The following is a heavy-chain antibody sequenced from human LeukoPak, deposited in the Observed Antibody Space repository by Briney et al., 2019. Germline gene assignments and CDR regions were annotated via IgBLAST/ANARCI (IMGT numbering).Heavy chain of an antibody. J-gene: IGHJ4*02. D-gene: IGHD3-10*01. CDR1: GGSFSGYY. CDR2: INHSGST. Sequence: SETLSLTCAVYGGSFSGYYWSWIRHPPGKGLELIGEINHSGSTNYNPSLKSRVTISVDTSKNQFSLKLSSVTAADTAVYYCARSGYGSGRGRRFLDYWGQGTPVTVSS. V-gene: IGHV4-34*01. CDR3: ARSGYGSGRGRRFLDY.